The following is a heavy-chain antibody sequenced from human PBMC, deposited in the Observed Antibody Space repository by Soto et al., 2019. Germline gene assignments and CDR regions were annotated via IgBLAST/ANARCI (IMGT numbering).Heavy chain of an antibody. CDR3: ERGVVVAASSFDY. V-gene: IGHV1-69*02. D-gene: IGHD2-15*01. Sequence: SVKVSCKASGGTFSSYTISWVRQAPGQGLEWMGRIIPILGIANYAQKFQGRVTITADKSTSTAYMELSSLRSEETAVYYCERGVVVAASSFDYWGQGNLVTVSS. J-gene: IGHJ4*02. CDR1: GGTFSSYT. CDR2: IIPILGIA.